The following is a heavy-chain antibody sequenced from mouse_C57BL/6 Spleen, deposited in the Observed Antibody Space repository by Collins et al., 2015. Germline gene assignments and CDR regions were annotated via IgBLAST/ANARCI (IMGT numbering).Heavy chain of an antibody. Sequence: GDGDTNYNEKFRGKATLTTDKSSSTAYMQLSSLTSEDSAVYFCARGAYWGQGTLVTVSA. CDR3: ARGAY. CDR2: GDGDT. V-gene: IGHV1-80*01. J-gene: IGHJ3*01.